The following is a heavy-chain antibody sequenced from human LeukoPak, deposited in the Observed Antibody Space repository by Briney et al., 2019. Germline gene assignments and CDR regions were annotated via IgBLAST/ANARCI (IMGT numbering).Heavy chain of an antibody. J-gene: IGHJ3*02. D-gene: IGHD6-13*01. CDR2: IYYSGSN. CDR3: ARGRQQSPYDAFDI. CDR1: GGSISSYY. V-gene: IGHV4-59*01. Sequence: PSETLSLTRTVSGGSISSYYWSWIRQPPGKGLEWIGYIYYSGSNNYNPSLKSRVTISVDTSKNQFSLKLSSVAAAATAVYYCARGRQQSPYDAFDIWGQGTMVTVSS.